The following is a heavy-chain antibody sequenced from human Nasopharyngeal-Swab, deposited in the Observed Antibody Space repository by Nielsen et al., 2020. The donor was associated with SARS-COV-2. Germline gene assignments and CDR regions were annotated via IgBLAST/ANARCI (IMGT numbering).Heavy chain of an antibody. D-gene: IGHD6-6*01. CDR1: GFTFSTCG. J-gene: IGHJ6*02. CDR2: IWYDGSNK. CDR3: ASMEYSSLYSHYYYGMDV. V-gene: IGHV3-33*01. Sequence: GESLKISCSASGFTFSTCGIYWVRQAPGKGLEWVAVIWYDGSNKYYADSVKGRFTISRDNSKNTLYLQMNSLRAEDTAVYYCASMEYSSLYSHYYYGMDVWGQGTTVTVSS.